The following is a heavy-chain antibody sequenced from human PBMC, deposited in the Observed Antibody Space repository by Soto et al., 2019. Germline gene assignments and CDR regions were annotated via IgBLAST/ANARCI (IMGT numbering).Heavy chain of an antibody. Sequence: PSETLSLTCAVYGGSFSGYYWSWIRQPPGKGLEWIGYIYYSGSTYYNPSLKSRVTISVDTSKNQFSLKLSSVTAADTAVFYAAKDPRAAPGKFAYRLHGTLVPVSS. D-gene: IGHD6-13*01. CDR2: IYYSGST. CDR3: AKDPRAAPGKFAY. J-gene: IGHJ4*01. CDR1: GGSFSGYY. V-gene: IGHV4-30-4*01.